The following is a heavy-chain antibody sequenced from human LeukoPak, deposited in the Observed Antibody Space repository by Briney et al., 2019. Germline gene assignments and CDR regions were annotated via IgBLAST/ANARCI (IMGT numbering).Heavy chain of an antibody. CDR2: ISGSGGST. V-gene: IGHV3-23*01. D-gene: IGHD6-19*01. CDR1: GFTFSSYA. CDR3: AKVAGSGWYFDY. Sequence: GGSLRLSCAASGFTFSSYAMSWVRQAPGKGLEWVSAISGSGGSTYYADSVKGRFTISRDDSKNTLYLQMNSLRAEDTAVYYRAKVAGSGWYFDYWGQGTLVTVSS. J-gene: IGHJ4*02.